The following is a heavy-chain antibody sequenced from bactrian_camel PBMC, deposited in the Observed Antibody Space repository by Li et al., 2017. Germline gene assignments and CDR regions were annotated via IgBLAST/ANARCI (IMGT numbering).Heavy chain of an antibody. CDR3: AAGLLDSDCRPFNY. CDR1: GYAYSVNC. D-gene: IGHD1*01. V-gene: IGHV3S53*01. J-gene: IGHJ4*01. CDR2: TYGFGST. Sequence: HVQLVESGGGSVQAGGSLRLSRVASGYAYSVNCMGWFRQAPGKAREGVAATYGFGSTYYADSVKGRFTISKDNAKNTVTLQMNSLKPEDTAMYYRAAGLLDSDCRPFNYWGQGTQVTVS.